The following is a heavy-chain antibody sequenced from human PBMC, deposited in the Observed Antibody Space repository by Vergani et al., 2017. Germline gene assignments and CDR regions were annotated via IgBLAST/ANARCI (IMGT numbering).Heavy chain of an antibody. CDR1: GGSMSGYY. Sequence: QVRLQDSGPGLLKPSETLSLTCSVPGGSMSGYYWSWIRQPPGKELEWIGYMYHIGSTNYNPSLGTRVTISGDTSKNQFSLKLNSVAAADTAVYYCGRVADFYGLGSRLLDLWGQGILVTVSS. CDR3: GRVADFYGLGSRLLDL. D-gene: IGHD3-10*01. CDR2: MYHIGST. J-gene: IGHJ5*02. V-gene: IGHV4-59*01.